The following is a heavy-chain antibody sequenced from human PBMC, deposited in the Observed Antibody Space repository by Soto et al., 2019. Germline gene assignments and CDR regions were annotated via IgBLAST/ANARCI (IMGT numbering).Heavy chain of an antibody. V-gene: IGHV4-39*01. CDR3: ARHTSRGYSSSWFFDD. J-gene: IGHJ4*02. Sequence: QLQLQESGPGLVKPSETLSLICNVSGGSVGSSGHYWGWIRQAPGKGLEWIVSSHYSAGSYYNPSLKTRVTTSMDASTNQFSLTMTSVTAADTAVYYCARHTSRGYSSSWFFDDWGQGTLVTVSS. CDR2: SHYSAGS. CDR1: GGSVGSSGHY. D-gene: IGHD2-2*01.